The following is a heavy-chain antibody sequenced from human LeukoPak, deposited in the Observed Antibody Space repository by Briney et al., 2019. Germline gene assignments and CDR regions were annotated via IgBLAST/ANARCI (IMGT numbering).Heavy chain of an antibody. CDR2: IYYSGST. Sequence: SETLSLTCTVSGGSVSGYYWGWLRQPPGKGLEWIGSIYYSGSTYYNPSLKSRVTISVDTSKNQFSLKLSSVTAADTAVYYCARDSWEPLDYWGQGTLVTVSS. V-gene: IGHV4-39*07. J-gene: IGHJ4*02. D-gene: IGHD1-14*01. CDR3: ARDSWEPLDY. CDR1: GGSVSGYY.